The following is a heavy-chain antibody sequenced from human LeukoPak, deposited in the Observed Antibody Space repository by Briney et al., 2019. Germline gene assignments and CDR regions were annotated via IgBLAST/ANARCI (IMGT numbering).Heavy chain of an antibody. V-gene: IGHV4-30-4*01. CDR2: ISYSGRT. D-gene: IGHD3-9*01. CDR1: GGSISSGDSY. CDR3: ARVTRYYFDY. Sequence: SETLSLTCTVSGGSISSGDSYWTWIRQPPGKGLEWIGYISYSGRTYYNPSLKSRVTISVDTSRSLFSLKLKSVTAADTAVYYCARVTRYYFDYWGQGTLVTVSS. J-gene: IGHJ4*02.